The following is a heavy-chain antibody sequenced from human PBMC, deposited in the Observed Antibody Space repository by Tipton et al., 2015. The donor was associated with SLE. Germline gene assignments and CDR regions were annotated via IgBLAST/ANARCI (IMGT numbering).Heavy chain of an antibody. CDR3: ARDQGQNNWNSLIFDAFDV. D-gene: IGHD1-7*01. V-gene: IGHV3-30-3*01. J-gene: IGHJ3*01. CDR1: GFMFSIYA. CDR2: MSFDGSNK. Sequence: SLRLSCAASGFMFSIYAMHWVRQTPGKGLEWVALMSFDGSNKYYADSVKGRFTISRDNSKNTLYLQMNSLRAEDTAVYYCARDQGQNNWNSLIFDAFDVWGQGTMVTASS.